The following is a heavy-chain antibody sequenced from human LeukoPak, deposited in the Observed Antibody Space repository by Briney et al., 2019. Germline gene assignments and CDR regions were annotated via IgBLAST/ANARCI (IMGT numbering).Heavy chain of an antibody. CDR2: INPNSGGT. Sequence: ASVKVSCKASGYTFTGYYMHWVRQAPGQGLEWMGWINPNSGGTNYAQKSQGRVTMTRDTSISTAYIELSRLRSDDTAVYYCARPISGSYPHDAFDIWGQGTMVTVSS. V-gene: IGHV1-2*02. D-gene: IGHD1-26*01. CDR1: GYTFTGYY. J-gene: IGHJ3*02. CDR3: ARPISGSYPHDAFDI.